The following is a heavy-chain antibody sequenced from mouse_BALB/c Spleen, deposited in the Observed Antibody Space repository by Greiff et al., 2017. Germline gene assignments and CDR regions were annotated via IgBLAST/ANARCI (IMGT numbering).Heavy chain of an antibody. CDR2: ISYDGSN. Sequence: DVQLQESGPGLVKPSQSLSLTCSVTGYSITSGYYWNWIRQFPGNKLEWMGYISYDGSNNYNPSLKNRISITRDTSKNQFFLKLNSVTTEDTATYYCARKDRYDDWFAYWGQGTLVTVSA. V-gene: IGHV3-6*02. CDR1: GYSITSGYY. J-gene: IGHJ3*01. D-gene: IGHD2-14*01. CDR3: ARKDRYDDWFAY.